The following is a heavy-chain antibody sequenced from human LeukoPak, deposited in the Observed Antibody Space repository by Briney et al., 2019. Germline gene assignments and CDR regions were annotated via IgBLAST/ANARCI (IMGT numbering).Heavy chain of an antibody. D-gene: IGHD5-18*01. Sequence: AASVTVSCTASGYTFTGYYMHWVRQAPGQGLEWMGRINPNSGGTNYAQKFQGRVTMTRDTSISTAYMELSRLRSDDTAVYYCAREGDTAMDNPFDYWGQGTLVTVSS. V-gene: IGHV1-2*06. CDR2: INPNSGGT. J-gene: IGHJ4*02. CDR1: GYTFTGYY. CDR3: AREGDTAMDNPFDY.